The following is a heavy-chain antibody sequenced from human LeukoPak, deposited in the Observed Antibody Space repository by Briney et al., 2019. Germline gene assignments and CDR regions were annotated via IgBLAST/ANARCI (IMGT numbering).Heavy chain of an antibody. CDR3: AKFGFVVGATGWFDP. CDR2: ISNNGGST. CDR1: GFTFSRYP. V-gene: IGHV3-64*04. Sequence: GGSLRLSCSASGFTFSRYPMHWVRQAPGKGLEYVSAISNNGGSTYYADSVKGRFTISRDNSKNTLYLQMNSLRAEDTAVYYCAKFGFVVGATGWFDPWGQGTLVTVSS. J-gene: IGHJ5*02. D-gene: IGHD1-26*01.